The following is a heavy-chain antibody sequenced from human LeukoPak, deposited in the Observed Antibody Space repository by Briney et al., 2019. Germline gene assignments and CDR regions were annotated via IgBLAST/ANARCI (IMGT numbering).Heavy chain of an antibody. J-gene: IGHJ4*02. D-gene: IGHD6-6*01. CDR1: GFTFSGYS. CDR2: ISSSSSAI. CDR3: ARDIPGGSSWGYYFDY. V-gene: IGHV3-48*02. Sequence: GGSLRLSCEASGFTFSGYSMNWVRQAPGKGLEWISYISSSSSAIYYADSVKGRFTISRDNAKNSLYLQMNSLRDEDTAVYYCARDIPGGSSWGYYFDYWGRGTLVTVSS.